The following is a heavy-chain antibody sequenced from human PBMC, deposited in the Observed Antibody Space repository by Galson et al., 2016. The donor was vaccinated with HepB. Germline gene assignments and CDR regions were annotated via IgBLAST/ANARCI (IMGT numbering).Heavy chain of an antibody. CDR1: GDSVASNSGG. Sequence: CAISGDSVASNSGGWNWIRQSPSRGLEWLGRTYYRSKWYNDYAVSVKSRITINPDTSKNQFSLRLNSVTPEDTAVYYCSRDPAPLMYAFDIWGQGTMVTVSS. CDR2: TYYRSKWYN. V-gene: IGHV6-1*01. D-gene: IGHD2-8*01. CDR3: SRDPAPLMYAFDI. J-gene: IGHJ3*02.